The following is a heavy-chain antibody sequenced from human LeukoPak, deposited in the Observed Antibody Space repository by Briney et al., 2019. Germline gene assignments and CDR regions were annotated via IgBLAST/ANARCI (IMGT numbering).Heavy chain of an antibody. J-gene: IGHJ5*02. CDR3: ARDLLPGPRFDP. CDR1: GLTFSINW. V-gene: IGHV3-7*01. Sequence: GGSLRLSCAASGLTFSINWIRWVRQAPGEGLEWVANIKQDGSEKYYVDSVKGRFTISRDNAKNPLYLQMNSLRAEDTAVYYCARDLLPGPRFDPWGQGTLVTVSS. D-gene: IGHD1-14*01. CDR2: IKQDGSEK.